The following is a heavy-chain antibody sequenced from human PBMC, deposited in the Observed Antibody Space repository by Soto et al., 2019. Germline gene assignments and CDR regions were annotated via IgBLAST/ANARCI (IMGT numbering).Heavy chain of an antibody. J-gene: IGHJ4*02. CDR3: ARYGAYCSGGSFYLRYFDY. V-gene: IGHV4-34*01. D-gene: IGHD2-15*01. CDR1: GGSFSGYY. Sequence: QVQLQQWGAGLLKPSETLSLTCAVYGGSFSGYYWSWIRQPPGKGLEWIGEINHSGSTNYNPSLKSRVTISVDTSKNQFSLKVSSLTAADTAVYYCARYGAYCSGGSFYLRYFDYWGQGTLVTVSS. CDR2: INHSGST.